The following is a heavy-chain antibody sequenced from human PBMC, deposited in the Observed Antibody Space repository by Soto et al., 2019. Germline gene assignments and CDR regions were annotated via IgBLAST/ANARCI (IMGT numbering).Heavy chain of an antibody. CDR3: ARAITKESNTYYDFWSGYPYYYYYGMDV. CDR1: CGSISSGGYS. V-gene: IGHV4-30-2*01. D-gene: IGHD3-3*01. Sequence: PSETLSLTCAVSCGSISSGGYSWSWIRQPPGKGLEWIGYIYHSGSTYYNPSLKSRVTISVDRSKNQFSLKLSSVTAADTAVYYCARAITKESNTYYDFWSGYPYYYYYGMDVWGQGTTVTVSS. CDR2: IYHSGST. J-gene: IGHJ6*02.